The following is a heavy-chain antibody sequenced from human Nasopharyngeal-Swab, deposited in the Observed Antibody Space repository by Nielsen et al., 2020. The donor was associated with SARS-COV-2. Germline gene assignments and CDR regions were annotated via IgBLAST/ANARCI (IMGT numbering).Heavy chain of an antibody. Sequence: ETLSLTCAASGFTFSSYWMSWVRQAPGKGLEWVANIKQDGSEKYYVDSVKGRFTISRDNAKNSLYLQMNSLRAEDTAVYYCAKDERHYYDSSGYYYWYYFDYWGQGTLVTVSS. D-gene: IGHD3-22*01. CDR3: AKDERHYYDSSGYYYWYYFDY. V-gene: IGHV3-7*01. J-gene: IGHJ4*02. CDR2: IKQDGSEK. CDR1: GFTFSSYW.